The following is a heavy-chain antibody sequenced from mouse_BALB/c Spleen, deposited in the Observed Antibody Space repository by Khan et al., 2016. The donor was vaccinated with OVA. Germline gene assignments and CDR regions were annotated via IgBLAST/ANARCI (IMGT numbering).Heavy chain of an antibody. J-gene: IGHJ3*01. D-gene: IGHD1-1*01. Sequence: EVELVESGGDLVKPGGSLKLSRAASGFTFSTYGMSWVRQTADRRLEWVATVSTGGSYTYYPDSVKGRFTISRDNAKNTLYLQMNSLKSEDTAMFYCTRLAYYYDSEGFAYWGQGTLVTVSA. CDR1: GFTFSTYG. V-gene: IGHV5-6*01. CDR3: TRLAYYYDSEGFAY. CDR2: VSTGGSYT.